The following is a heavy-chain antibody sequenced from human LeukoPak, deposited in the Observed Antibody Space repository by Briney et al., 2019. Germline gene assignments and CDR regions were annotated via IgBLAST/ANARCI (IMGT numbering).Heavy chain of an antibody. CDR3: AEVTAVAGKGYYFDY. CDR2: ISGSGGST. J-gene: IGHJ4*02. CDR1: GFTFSNYA. V-gene: IGHV3-23*01. D-gene: IGHD6-19*01. Sequence: GGSLRLSCAASGFTFSNYAMSWVRQAPEKGLEWVSEISGSGGSTYYADSVKGQFTISRDNSKNTLYLQMNSLRAEDTALYYCAEVTAVAGKGYYFDYWGQGTLVTVSS.